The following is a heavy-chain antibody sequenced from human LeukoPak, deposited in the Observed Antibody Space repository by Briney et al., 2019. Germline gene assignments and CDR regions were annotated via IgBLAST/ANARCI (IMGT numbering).Heavy chain of an antibody. Sequence: SETLSLTCTVSGGSISSYYWSWIRQPPGKGLEWIGYIYYSGSTNYNPSLKSRVTISVDTSKNQFSLKLSSVTAADTAVYYCATPDYADKSSAFDIWGQGTMVTVSS. CDR3: ATPDYADKSSAFDI. D-gene: IGHD4-17*01. CDR2: IYYSGST. J-gene: IGHJ3*02. V-gene: IGHV4-59*12. CDR1: GGSISSYY.